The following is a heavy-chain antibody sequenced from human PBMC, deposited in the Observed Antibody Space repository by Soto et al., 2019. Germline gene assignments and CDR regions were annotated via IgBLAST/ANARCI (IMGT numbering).Heavy chain of an antibody. CDR2: ISYDGSNK. Sequence: LRLSCAASGFTISSYGMHWVRQAPGKGLEWVAVISYDGSNKYYADSVKGRFTISRDNSKNTLYLQMNSLRAEDTAVYYCAKVPIPYGSGSYYPFDYWGQGTLVTVSS. V-gene: IGHV3-30*18. D-gene: IGHD3-10*01. CDR3: AKVPIPYGSGSYYPFDY. J-gene: IGHJ4*02. CDR1: GFTISSYG.